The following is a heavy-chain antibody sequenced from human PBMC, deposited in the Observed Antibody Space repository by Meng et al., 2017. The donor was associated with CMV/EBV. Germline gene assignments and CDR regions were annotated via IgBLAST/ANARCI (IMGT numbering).Heavy chain of an antibody. Sequence: GESLKISCAASGFTFSSYGMHWVRQAPGKGLEWVAFIRYDGSNKYYADSVKGRFTISRDNSKNTLYLQMNSLRAEDTAVYYCAKGGLRFLGRYGMDVWGQGTTVTVSS. CDR3: AKGGLRFLGRYGMDV. CDR2: IRYDGSNK. J-gene: IGHJ6*02. D-gene: IGHD3-3*01. V-gene: IGHV3-30*02. CDR1: GFTFSSYG.